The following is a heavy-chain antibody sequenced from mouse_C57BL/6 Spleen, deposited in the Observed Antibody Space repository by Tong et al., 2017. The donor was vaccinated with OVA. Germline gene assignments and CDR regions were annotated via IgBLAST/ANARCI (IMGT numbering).Heavy chain of an antibody. Sequence: VQLQESGPGLVQPSQSLSITCTVSGFSLTSYGVHWVRQSPGKGLEWLGVIWSGGSTDYNAAFISRLSISKDNSKSQVFLKLNSLQTDDTATYYCARQGDGYFDVWGTGTTVTVSS. CDR1: GFSLTSYG. V-gene: IGHV2-4-1*01. CDR3: ARQGDGYFDV. J-gene: IGHJ1*03. CDR2: IWSGGST.